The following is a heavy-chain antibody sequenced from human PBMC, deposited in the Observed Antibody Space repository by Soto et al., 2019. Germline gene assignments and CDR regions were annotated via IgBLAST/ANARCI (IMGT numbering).Heavy chain of an antibody. CDR2: IIPIFGTA. Sequence: QVQLVQSGAEVKKPGSSVKVSCKASGGTFSSYAISWVRQAPGQGLEWMGGIIPIFGTANYAQKFQGRVTITADESTSTAYMELSSLRSEDTAVYYCARVVVITTSLVYYYYGMDVWGQGTTVTVSS. CDR3: ARVVVITTSLVYYYYGMDV. D-gene: IGHD3-22*01. J-gene: IGHJ6*02. V-gene: IGHV1-69*01. CDR1: GGTFSSYA.